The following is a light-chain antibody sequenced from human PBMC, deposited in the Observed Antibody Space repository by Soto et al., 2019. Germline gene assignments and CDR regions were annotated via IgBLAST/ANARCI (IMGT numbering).Light chain of an antibody. Sequence: DIVMTQSPLSLPVTPGEPASISCRSSQSLLHSNGYNYLDWYLQKPGQSPQLLIYLGSNRASGVPDRFSGSGSGTDFTLKISRVEAEDVGVYYCMQALQTSPLYTFGQGTKLEL. J-gene: IGKJ2*01. CDR1: QSLLHSNGYNY. V-gene: IGKV2-28*01. CDR3: MQALQTSPLYT. CDR2: LGS.